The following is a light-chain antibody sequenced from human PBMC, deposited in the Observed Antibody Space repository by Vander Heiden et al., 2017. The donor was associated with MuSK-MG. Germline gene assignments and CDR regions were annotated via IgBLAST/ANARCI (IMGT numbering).Light chain of an antibody. J-gene: IGKJ2*01. CDR3: QQYIAWHPEYT. CDR1: QSVGSN. V-gene: IGKV3-15*01. CDR2: GAS. Sequence: EIVMTQSPATLSVSPGERATLSCRASQSVGSNLAWYQQRPGQAPRLLFYGASTRATGIQARFSGSGFGTEFTLTISSRQSEDFAVYYCQQYIAWHPEYTFGQGTKLQIK.